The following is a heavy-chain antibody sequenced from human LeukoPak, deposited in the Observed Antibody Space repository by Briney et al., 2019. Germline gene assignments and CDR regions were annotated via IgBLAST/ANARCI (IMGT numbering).Heavy chain of an antibody. CDR1: GGSISSYY. Sequence: SETLSLTCTVSGGSISSYYWSWIRQPPGKGLEWIGYIYYSGSTNYNPSLKSRVTISVDTSKNHFSLKLSSVTAADTAVYYCARAVAAAGDWFDPWGQGTLVTVSS. D-gene: IGHD6-13*01. CDR2: IYYSGST. V-gene: IGHV4-59*01. J-gene: IGHJ5*02. CDR3: ARAVAAAGDWFDP.